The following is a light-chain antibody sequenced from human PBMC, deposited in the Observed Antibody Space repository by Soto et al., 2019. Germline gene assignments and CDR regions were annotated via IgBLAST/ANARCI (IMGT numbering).Light chain of an antibody. Sequence: QSALTQPPSGAGSPGQSVTISCTGTSTDFVSYNRVSWYQQPPGTAPKLIVYEASNRPSGVPGRFSGSKSGNTASLTLSGLQAADEADYYCSFYTSENTYVFGTGTKLTVL. V-gene: IGLV2-18*01. CDR2: EAS. CDR3: SFYTSENTYV. CDR1: STDFVSYNR. J-gene: IGLJ1*01.